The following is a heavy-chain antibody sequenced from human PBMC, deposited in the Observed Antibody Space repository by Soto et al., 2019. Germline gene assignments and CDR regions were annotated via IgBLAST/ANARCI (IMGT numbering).Heavy chain of an antibody. Sequence: PSATLSLTCAVYVESFGGYSWSWVRQPPGKGLEWIGEIDHSGSTNYNPSLKSRVTISVDTSKNQFSLKMRPVTAADTAVYYCARSPTNFNYVWKNATYWGQGTLVTVSS. CDR1: VESFGGYS. J-gene: IGHJ4*02. V-gene: IGHV4-34*01. CDR3: ARSPTNFNYVWKNATY. D-gene: IGHD1-1*01. CDR2: IDHSGST.